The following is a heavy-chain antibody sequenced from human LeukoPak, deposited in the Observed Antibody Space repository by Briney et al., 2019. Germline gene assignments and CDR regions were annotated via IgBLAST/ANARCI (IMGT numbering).Heavy chain of an antibody. CDR1: GFTFSSYA. J-gene: IGHJ4*02. CDR3: ARALGVGPLDY. D-gene: IGHD3-16*01. V-gene: IGHV3-30*04. CDR2: ISYDGSNK. Sequence: GRSLRLSCAASGFTFSSYAMHWVRQAPGKGLGWVAVISYDGSNKYYADSVKGRFTISRDNSKNTLYLQMNSLRAEDTAVYYCARALGVGPLDYWGQGTLVTVSS.